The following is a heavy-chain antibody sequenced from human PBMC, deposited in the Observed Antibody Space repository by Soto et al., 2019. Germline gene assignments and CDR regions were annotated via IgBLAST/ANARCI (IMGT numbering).Heavy chain of an antibody. Sequence: SETLSLTCTVSGGSISISTYYWGWIRQPPGKGLEWIGGIYYSGSTYCNPSLKSRVTISVDTSKNQFSLNLNSVTAADTAVYYCARPPTASLDAFEIWGQGTMVT. J-gene: IGHJ3*02. CDR3: ARPPTASLDAFEI. CDR1: GGSISISTYY. V-gene: IGHV4-39*01. CDR2: IYYSGST.